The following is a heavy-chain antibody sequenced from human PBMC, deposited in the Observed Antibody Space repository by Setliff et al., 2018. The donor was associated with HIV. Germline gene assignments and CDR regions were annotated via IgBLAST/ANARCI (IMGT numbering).Heavy chain of an antibody. V-gene: IGHV4-39*07. J-gene: IGHJ4*02. Sequence: SETLSLTCTVSGDSISSSTYYWGWIRQPPGRGLEWIGSIFYTGFTYSSPSLESRVTMSVDTSKNQFSLRVRSVTAADTAVYYCARVVKGYNWNYFDYWGQGTLVTVSS. CDR3: ARVVKGYNWNYFDY. D-gene: IGHD1-20*01. CDR1: GDSISSSTYY. CDR2: IFYTGFT.